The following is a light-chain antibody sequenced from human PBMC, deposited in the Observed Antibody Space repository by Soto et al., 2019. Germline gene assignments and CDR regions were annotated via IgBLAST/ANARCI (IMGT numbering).Light chain of an antibody. Sequence: QSVLTQPPSASGTPGQRVTISCAGSSSDIGSNFAYWYQQLPGTAPKLLIYRNNQRPSGVPDRFSGSKSGTSASLAISGLLSDDEADYYCAAWDDSVSGLVFGGGTKLTVL. J-gene: IGLJ2*01. V-gene: IGLV1-47*01. CDR2: RNN. CDR3: AAWDDSVSGLV. CDR1: SSDIGSNF.